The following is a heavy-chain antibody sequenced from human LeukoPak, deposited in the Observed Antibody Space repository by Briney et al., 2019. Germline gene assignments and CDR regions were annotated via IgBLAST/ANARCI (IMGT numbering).Heavy chain of an antibody. D-gene: IGHD3-16*01. Sequence: GGSLRLSCAASGFTFSDYYMSWIRQAPGKGLEWVSYISGISSHTDFADSVKGRFTISRDNAKNSVYLQMNSLTAEDTAVYYCARDPAFGALDIWGQGTVVTVSS. CDR1: GFTFSDYY. V-gene: IGHV3-11*05. CDR3: ARDPAFGALDI. J-gene: IGHJ3*02. CDR2: ISGISSHT.